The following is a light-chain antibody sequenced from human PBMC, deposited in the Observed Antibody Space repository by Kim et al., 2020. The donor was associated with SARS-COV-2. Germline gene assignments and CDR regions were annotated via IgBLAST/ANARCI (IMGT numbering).Light chain of an antibody. CDR2: GAS. CDR3: QQYHAYPHT. J-gene: IGKJ2*01. Sequence: SASVGGRVTITCRASQDIGNYLGWFQQKPAKAPKSLIYGASTLQSGVPSRFTGSGSGTDFTLTITSLQPEDFANYYCQQYHAYPHTFGQGTRLEI. CDR1: QDIGNY. V-gene: IGKV1-16*01.